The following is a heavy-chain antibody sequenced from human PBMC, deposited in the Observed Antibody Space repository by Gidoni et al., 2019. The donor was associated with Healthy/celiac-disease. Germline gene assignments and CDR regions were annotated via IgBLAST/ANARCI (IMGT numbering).Heavy chain of an antibody. Sequence: EVQRVESGGGLVQPGGYMRLSCADSGFTCSSYEMNWVRQAPGKGLEWVSYISSSGSTISYADSVKGRFTISRDNAKTSLYLQMNSLRAEDTAVYYCARDGPRDYDSSGYTPYAFDIWGQGTMVTVSS. V-gene: IGHV3-48*03. CDR3: ARDGPRDYDSSGYTPYAFDI. CDR1: GFTCSSYE. J-gene: IGHJ3*02. CDR2: ISSSGSTI. D-gene: IGHD3-22*01.